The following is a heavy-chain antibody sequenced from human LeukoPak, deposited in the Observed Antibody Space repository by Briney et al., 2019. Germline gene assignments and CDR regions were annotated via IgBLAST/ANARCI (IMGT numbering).Heavy chain of an antibody. CDR1: GGTFSSYA. Sequence: GSSVKVSCKASGGTFSSYAISWVRQAPGQGLEWMGWISAFNGNTNYPQKLHDRVTMTTDPSTSTAYMELRTLRSDDTAVYYCARDSRYTFGGVMGDYWGQGTLVTVSS. CDR2: ISAFNGNT. CDR3: ARDSRYTFGGVMGDY. V-gene: IGHV1-18*01. J-gene: IGHJ4*02. D-gene: IGHD3-16*01.